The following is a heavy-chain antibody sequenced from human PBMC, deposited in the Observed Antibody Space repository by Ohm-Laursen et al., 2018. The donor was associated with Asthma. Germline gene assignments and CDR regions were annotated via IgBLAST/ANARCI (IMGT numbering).Heavy chain of an antibody. Sequence: TLSLTCTVSGGSISSGGYYWSWIRQHPGKGLEWIGYLYYSGSTYSNPSLKSRVTISVDTSKNQFSLNLNSVSATDTAVYFCARSGTYSNDWFDPWGQGTLVIVSS. V-gene: IGHV4-31*03. J-gene: IGHJ5*02. CDR2: LYYSGST. CDR1: GGSISSGGYY. D-gene: IGHD1-26*01. CDR3: ARSGTYSNDWFDP.